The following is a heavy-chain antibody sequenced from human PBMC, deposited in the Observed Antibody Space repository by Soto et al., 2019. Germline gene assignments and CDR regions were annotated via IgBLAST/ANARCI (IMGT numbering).Heavy chain of an antibody. CDR1: GFTFSSYA. V-gene: IGHV3-23*01. CDR3: ARRGPGTYFDD. D-gene: IGHD6-13*01. J-gene: IGHJ4*02. Sequence: EAQLLESGGGLVQPGGSLRLSCAASGFTFSSYAMNWVRQAPGKGLEWVSVISGSGGSTYYADSVKGRFTISRDNSKNTLYLQMNSLRAEDTAVYYCARRGPGTYFDDWGQGTLVTVSS. CDR2: ISGSGGST.